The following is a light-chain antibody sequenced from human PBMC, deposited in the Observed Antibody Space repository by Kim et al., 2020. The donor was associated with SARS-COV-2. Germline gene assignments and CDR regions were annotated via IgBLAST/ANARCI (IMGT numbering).Light chain of an antibody. CDR3: QQYNNWPRVT. CDR2: GAS. CDR1: QSVRSK. V-gene: IGKV3-15*01. Sequence: SPGERVTLSCRASQSVRSKLVWYQQKPGQAPRLLIYGASTRATGIPARFSGSGSGTEFTLTISSLQSEDFALYYCQQYNNWPRVTFGAGTKVDIK. J-gene: IGKJ4*01.